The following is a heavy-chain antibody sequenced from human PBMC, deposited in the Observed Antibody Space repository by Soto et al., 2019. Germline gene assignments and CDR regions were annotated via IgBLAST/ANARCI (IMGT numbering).Heavy chain of an antibody. D-gene: IGHD5-18*01. J-gene: IGHJ6*02. CDR2: IYTSGST. V-gene: IGHV4-4*07. CDR3: ARDWVYSYGFYYGMDV. Sequence: SETLSLTCTVSGGSISSYYWSWIRQPAGKGLEWIGRIYTSGSTNYNPSLKSRVTMSVDTSKNQFSLKLSSVTAADTAVYYCARDWVYSYGFYYGMDVWCQGTTVTVSS. CDR1: GGSISSYY.